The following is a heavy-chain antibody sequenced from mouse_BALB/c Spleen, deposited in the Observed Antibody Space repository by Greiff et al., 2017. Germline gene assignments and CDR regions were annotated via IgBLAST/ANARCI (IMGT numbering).Heavy chain of an antibody. CDR2: IYPGNGDT. Sequence: QVQLQQPGAELVKPGASVKMSCKASGYTFTSYNMHWVKQTPGQGLEWIGAIYPGNGDTSYNQKFKGKATLTADKSSSTAYMQLSSLTSEDSAVYYCARPLITTDAMDYWGQGTSVTVSS. CDR3: ARPLITTDAMDY. V-gene: IGHV1-12*01. J-gene: IGHJ4*01. CDR1: GYTFTSYN. D-gene: IGHD1-1*01.